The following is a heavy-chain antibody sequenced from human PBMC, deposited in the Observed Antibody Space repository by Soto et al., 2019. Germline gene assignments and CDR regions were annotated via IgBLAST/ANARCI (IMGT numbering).Heavy chain of an antibody. CDR2: VRSSGGTT. CDR3: TRDWQFDY. V-gene: IGHV3-23*01. CDR1: GFTFSNYV. Sequence: EVQLLDSGGGLVQPGGSLRLSCAASGFTFSNYVMSWVRQAPGKGLEWVSTVRSSGGTTYYADSVKGRFTISRDNSKNTLRLQMNNLKAEDTAIYYCTRDWQFDYRGQGTLVTVSS. J-gene: IGHJ4*02. D-gene: IGHD6-19*01.